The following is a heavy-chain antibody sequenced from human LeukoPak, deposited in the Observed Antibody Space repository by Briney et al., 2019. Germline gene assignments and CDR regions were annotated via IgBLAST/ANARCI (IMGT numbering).Heavy chain of an antibody. D-gene: IGHD3-10*01. J-gene: IGHJ5*02. CDR3: ARDSSYYYGSGTFDP. V-gene: IGHV4-4*07. CDR1: GFTFSSYW. Sequence: PGGSLRLSCAASGFTFSSYWMSWIRQPAGKGLEWIGRIYTSGSTNYNPSLKSRVTMSVDTSKNQFSLKLSSVTAADTAVYYCARDSSYYYGSGTFDPWGQGTLVTVSS. CDR2: IYTSGST.